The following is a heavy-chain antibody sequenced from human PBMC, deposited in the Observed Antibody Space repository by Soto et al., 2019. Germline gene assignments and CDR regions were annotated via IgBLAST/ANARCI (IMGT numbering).Heavy chain of an antibody. J-gene: IGHJ6*02. V-gene: IGHV1-69*01. D-gene: IGHD4-4*01. CDR2: IIPILGTA. CDR1: GGTFSSYA. CDR3: AGTVTRRDYGMDV. Sequence: QVQLVQSGAEVKKPGSSVKVSCKASGGTFSSYAISWVRQAPGQGLEWMGGIIPILGTANYAQKFQGRVTSIADESTSTAYMELSSLRSEDPAVYYCAGTVTRRDYGMDVWGQGTTVTVSS.